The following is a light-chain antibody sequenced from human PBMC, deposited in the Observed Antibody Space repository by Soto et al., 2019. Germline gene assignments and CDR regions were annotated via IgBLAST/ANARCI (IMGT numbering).Light chain of an antibody. CDR2: KAS. CDR1: QSISSW. CDR3: QQYNSYSRT. J-gene: IGKJ2*01. Sequence: DIQMTQSPSALSASVGDRVTITCRARQSISSWLAWYQQKPGRAPKLLIYKASSLESGVPSRFSGSGSGTEFPLTISSRQPDDLATNYCQQYNSYSRTFGEGTKVE. V-gene: IGKV1-5*03.